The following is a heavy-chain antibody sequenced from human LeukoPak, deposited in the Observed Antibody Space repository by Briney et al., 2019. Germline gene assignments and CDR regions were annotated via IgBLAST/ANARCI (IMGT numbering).Heavy chain of an antibody. D-gene: IGHD3-22*01. CDR2: INPNSGGT. CDR3: ARDPMNTYYYDSSAPVGD. V-gene: IGHV1-2*02. CDR1: GYTFTGFY. J-gene: IGHJ4*02. Sequence: GGSLRLSCKASGYTFTGFYMHWVRQAPGQGLEWMGWINPNSGGTNYAQKFQGRVTMTRDTSISTAYMELSRLRSDDTAVYYCARDPMNTYYYDSSAPVGDWGQGTLVTVSS.